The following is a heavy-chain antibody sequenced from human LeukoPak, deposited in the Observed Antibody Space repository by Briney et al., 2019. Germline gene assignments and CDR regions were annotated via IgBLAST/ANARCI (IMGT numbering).Heavy chain of an antibody. CDR1: GFTFSSYS. Sequence: TGGSLRLSCAASGFTFSSYSMNWVRQAPGKGLEWVSSISSSSSYIYYADPVKGRFTISRDNAKNSLYLPMNSLRAEDTAVYYCARDALYYYDSSGYYYVGWFDPWGQGTLVTVSS. D-gene: IGHD3-22*01. CDR2: ISSSSSYI. J-gene: IGHJ5*02. CDR3: ARDALYYYDSSGYYYVGWFDP. V-gene: IGHV3-21*01.